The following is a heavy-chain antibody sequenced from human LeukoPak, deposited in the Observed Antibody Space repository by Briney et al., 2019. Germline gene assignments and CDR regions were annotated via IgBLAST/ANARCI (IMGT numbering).Heavy chain of an antibody. J-gene: IGHJ4*02. V-gene: IGHV1-69*01. Sequence: ASVKVSCKASGGTFSSYAISWVRQAPGQGLEWMGGIILIFGTANYAQKFQGRVTITADESTSTAYMELSSLRSEDTAVYYCAREGTPLSFDYWGQGTLVTVSS. CDR3: AREGTPLSFDY. D-gene: IGHD3-10*01. CDR2: IILIFGTA. CDR1: GGTFSSYA.